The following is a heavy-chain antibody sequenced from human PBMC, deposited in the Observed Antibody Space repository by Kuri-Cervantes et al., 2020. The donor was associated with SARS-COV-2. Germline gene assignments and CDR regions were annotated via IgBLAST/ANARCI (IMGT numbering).Heavy chain of an antibody. CDR1: GYTFTSYG. J-gene: IGHJ6*02. V-gene: IGHV1-18*01. D-gene: IGHD4-17*01. CDR3: ARKSIPLYGDYTDYYYYGMDV. Sequence: ASVKVSCKASGYTFTSYGISWVRQAPGQGLEWMGWISAYNGNTNYAQKLQGRVTMTTDTSTSTAYMELRSLRSDDTAVYYCARKSIPLYGDYTDYYYYGMDVWGQGTTVTVSS. CDR2: ISAYNGNT.